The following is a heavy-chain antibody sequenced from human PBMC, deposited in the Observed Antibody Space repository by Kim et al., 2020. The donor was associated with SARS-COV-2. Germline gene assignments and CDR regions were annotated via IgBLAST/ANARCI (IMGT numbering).Heavy chain of an antibody. CDR3: ARGESGYYASSGYYSLPLPTG. V-gene: IGHV3-33*01. Sequence: GGSLRLSCAASGFTFSSYGMHWVRQAPGKGLEWVAVIWYDGSNKYYADSVKGRFTISRDNSKNTLYLQMNSLRAEDTAVYYCARGESGYYASSGYYSLPLPTGWGQGTLVTVSS. CDR1: GFTFSSYG. CDR2: IWYDGSNK. D-gene: IGHD3-22*01. J-gene: IGHJ4*02.